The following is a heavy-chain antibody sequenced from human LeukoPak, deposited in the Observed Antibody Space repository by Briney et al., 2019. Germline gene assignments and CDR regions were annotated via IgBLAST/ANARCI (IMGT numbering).Heavy chain of an antibody. CDR2: INPNSGGT. CDR1: GYTFTGYY. CDR3: ARWRIAALAFDY. D-gene: IGHD6-6*01. V-gene: IGHV1-2*02. J-gene: IGHJ4*02. Sequence: ASVRVPCKASGYTFTGYYMHWVRQAPGQGLEWMGWINPNSGGTNYAQKFQGRVTMTRDTSISTAYMELSRLRSDDTAVYYCARWRIAALAFDYWGQGTLVTVSS.